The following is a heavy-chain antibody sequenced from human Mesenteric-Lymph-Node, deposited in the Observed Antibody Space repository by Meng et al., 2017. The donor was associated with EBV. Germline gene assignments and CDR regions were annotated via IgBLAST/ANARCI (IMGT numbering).Heavy chain of an antibody. V-gene: IGHV4-34*01. J-gene: IGHJ4*02. CDR3: ARGAIFGIVITYFDY. D-gene: IGHD3-3*02. CDR1: GGSFSGYH. Sequence: QWPRQQRGGGLLEPSETPSLTCEASGGSFSGYHWSWIRQPPGKGLEYIGEISQSGDNTHNPSLKSRVTISVDRSRNQFSLKMASVTAADTAVYYCARGAIFGIVITYFDYWSQGTLVTVSS. CDR2: ISQSGDN.